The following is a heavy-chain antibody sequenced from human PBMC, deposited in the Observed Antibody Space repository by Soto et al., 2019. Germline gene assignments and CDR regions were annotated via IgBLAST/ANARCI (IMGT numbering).Heavy chain of an antibody. J-gene: IGHJ4*02. Sequence: PGGSLRLSCAASGFTFDDYAVHWVRQAPGKGLEWVSGISWNSGNIGYADSVKGRFTISRDNAKNSLFLQMNSLRPEDTALYYCAKGRGYTYNGGSALDYWGQGTLVTVSS. CDR3: AKGRGYTYNGGSALDY. CDR1: GFTFDDYA. V-gene: IGHV3-9*01. D-gene: IGHD5-18*01. CDR2: ISWNSGNI.